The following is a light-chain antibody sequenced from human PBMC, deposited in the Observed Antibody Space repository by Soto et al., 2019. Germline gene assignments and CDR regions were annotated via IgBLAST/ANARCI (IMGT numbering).Light chain of an antibody. CDR1: QTISSW. J-gene: IGKJ1*01. CDR3: QHYNSYSEA. V-gene: IGKV1-5*03. Sequence: DIQMTQSPSTLSGSVGDRFTITCRASQTISSWLAWYQQKPGKALKLLIYKASTLKSGVPSRFSGSGSGTEFTLTISSLQPDDFATYYCQHYNSYSEAFGQGTKVDIK. CDR2: KAS.